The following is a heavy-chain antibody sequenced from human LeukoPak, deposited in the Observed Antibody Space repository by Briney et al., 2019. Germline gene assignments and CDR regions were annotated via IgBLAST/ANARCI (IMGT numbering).Heavy chain of an antibody. CDR2: INPNSGGT. Sequence: ASVKVSCKASAYTFTDYYMHWVRQAPGQGLEWMGWINPNSGGTNYTQKFQGRVTMTRDTSITTAYMELSRLRSDDTAVYYCAKGGLGDWNYGDSWGQGTLITVSS. D-gene: IGHD1-7*01. CDR1: AYTFTDYY. J-gene: IGHJ4*02. CDR3: AKGGLGDWNYGDS. V-gene: IGHV1-2*02.